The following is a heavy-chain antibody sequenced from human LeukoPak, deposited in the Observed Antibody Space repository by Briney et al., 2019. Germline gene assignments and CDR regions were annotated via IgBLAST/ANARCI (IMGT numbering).Heavy chain of an antibody. D-gene: IGHD1-26*01. V-gene: IGHV3-66*02. Sequence: GGSLRLSCAASGFIISRNYMNWVRQAPGKGLECVSVIYSGGSTFYADSVKGRFTISRDNSKNTLWLQMNSLRAEDTAVYYCARSWDARLNFDYWGQGTLVTVSS. CDR2: IYSGGST. CDR1: GFIISRNY. J-gene: IGHJ4*02. CDR3: ARSWDARLNFDY.